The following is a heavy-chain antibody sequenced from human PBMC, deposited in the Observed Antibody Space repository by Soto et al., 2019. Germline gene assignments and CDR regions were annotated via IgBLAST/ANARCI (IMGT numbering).Heavy chain of an antibody. CDR2: ISWNSGRL. CDR1: GFTFDDYA. Sequence: EVQLVESGGGLVQPGRSLRLSCAASGFTFDDYAMHWVRQAPGKGLEWVSGISWNSGRLVYADSVKGRFTISRDNAKNSLYLQMNSLGAEDTALYYCAKSMLRGGGVLNWFDPWGQGTLVTVSS. J-gene: IGHJ5*02. V-gene: IGHV3-9*01. D-gene: IGHD3-10*01. CDR3: AKSMLRGGGVLNWFDP.